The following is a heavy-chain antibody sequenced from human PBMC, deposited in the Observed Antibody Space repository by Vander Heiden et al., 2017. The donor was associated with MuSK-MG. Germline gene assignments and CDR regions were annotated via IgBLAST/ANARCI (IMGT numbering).Heavy chain of an antibody. D-gene: IGHD1-7*01. Sequence: EVHLVESGGGLAQPGRSLTLSCAASGFSFEGYAMNWVRQAPGKGMEWVSGISWNSGYIAYADSVKDRFTISRDNAKNSLYLQMNSLRPDDTALYHCVKDKGRYVELRLGYYFDYWGQGSLVTVSS. V-gene: IGHV3-9*01. CDR1: GFSFEGYA. J-gene: IGHJ4*02. CDR2: ISWNSGYI. CDR3: VKDKGRYVELRLGYYFDY.